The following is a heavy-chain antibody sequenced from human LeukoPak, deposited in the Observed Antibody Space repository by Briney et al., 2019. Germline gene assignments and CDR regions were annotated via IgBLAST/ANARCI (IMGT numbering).Heavy chain of an antibody. V-gene: IGHV3-23*01. CDR1: GFTFRSHA. CDR2: IYENGGTT. CDR3: AKGHYYGSGSLDY. Sequence: GGSLRLSCVGSGFTFRSHAMSWVRQAPEKGLEFVSGIYENGGTTYYADSVKGRFTISRDNSKNTLYVQMNSLRAEDTAVYYCAKGHYYGSGSLDYWGQGTLVTVSS. J-gene: IGHJ4*02. D-gene: IGHD3-10*01.